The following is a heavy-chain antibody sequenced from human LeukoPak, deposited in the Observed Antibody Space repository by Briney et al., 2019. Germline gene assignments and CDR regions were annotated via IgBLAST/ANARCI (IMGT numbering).Heavy chain of an antibody. CDR2: ISSSSSYI. Sequence: PGGSLRLSCSASGFTFSSYSMNWVRQAPGKGLEWGSSISSSSSYIYYADSVKGRFTISRDNAKNSLYLQMNSLRADDTAVYYCARDLLFGPRDYWGQGTLVTVSS. CDR3: ARDLLFGPRDY. D-gene: IGHD3-3*01. J-gene: IGHJ4*02. CDR1: GFTFSSYS. V-gene: IGHV3-21*01.